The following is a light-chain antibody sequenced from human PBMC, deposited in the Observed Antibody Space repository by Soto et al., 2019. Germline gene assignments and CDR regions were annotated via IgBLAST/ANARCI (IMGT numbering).Light chain of an antibody. CDR1: QGISSY. V-gene: IGKV1-27*01. J-gene: IGKJ4*01. CDR2: AAS. CDR3: QKYNSALLT. Sequence: DIQMTQSPSSLSASVGDRVTITCRASQGISSYLAWYQQKPGKVPKLLIYAASTLQSGVPSRFSGSGSGTDFTLTISSLQPEYVATYYCQKYNSALLTFGGGTKVEIK.